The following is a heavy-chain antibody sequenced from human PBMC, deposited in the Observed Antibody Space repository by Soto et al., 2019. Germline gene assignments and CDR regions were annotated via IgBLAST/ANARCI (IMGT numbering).Heavy chain of an antibody. CDR2: ISSSGSTI. CDR3: ARDSSIAAAAWAY. D-gene: IGHD6-13*01. CDR1: GFTFSDYY. V-gene: IGHV3-11*01. J-gene: IGHJ4*02. Sequence: QVQLVESGGGLFKPGGSLRLSCAASGFTFSDYYMSWIRQAPGKGLEWVSYISSSGSTIYYADSVKGRFTISRDNAKSSLYLQMISLRAEDTAVYYCARDSSIAAAAWAYWGQGTLVTVSS.